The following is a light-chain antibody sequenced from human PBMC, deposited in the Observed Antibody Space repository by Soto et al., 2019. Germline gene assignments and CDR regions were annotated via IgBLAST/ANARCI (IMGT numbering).Light chain of an antibody. CDR1: QSISTW. CDR2: DAS. CDR3: QQYDTSSGT. Sequence: DIQMTQSPSTLSASVGDRVTITCRASQSISTWLAWYQQKPGKAPQVLIYDASNLEGGVPSRFSGSGSGTEFTLTISSLQADDFATYYCQQYDTSSGTFGQGTKVDIK. V-gene: IGKV1-5*01. J-gene: IGKJ1*01.